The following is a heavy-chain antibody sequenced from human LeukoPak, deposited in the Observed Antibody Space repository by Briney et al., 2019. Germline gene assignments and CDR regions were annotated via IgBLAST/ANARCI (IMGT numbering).Heavy chain of an antibody. V-gene: IGHV4-59*12. CDR1: GGSISSYY. CDR2: IYYSGST. Sequence: PSETLSLTCTVSGGSISSYYWSWIRQPPGKGLEWIGYIYYSGSTNYNPSLKSRVTISVDTSKNQFSLKLSSVTAADTAVYYCASLPRWELLDPEAYWGQGTLVTVSS. J-gene: IGHJ4*02. CDR3: ASLPRWELLDPEAY. D-gene: IGHD1-26*01.